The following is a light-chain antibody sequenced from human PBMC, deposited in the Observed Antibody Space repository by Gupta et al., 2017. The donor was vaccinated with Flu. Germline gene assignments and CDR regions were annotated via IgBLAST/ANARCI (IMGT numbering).Light chain of an antibody. J-gene: IGLJ1*01. V-gene: IGLV1-44*01. Sequence: SSNIGSNAVNWYQQVPGTSPKLLIYGSNQRPSGVPDRFAGSKSGTSASLAIRGLQSEDVADYYCAAWDDSLNGHYVFGTGTKVTVL. CDR1: SSNIGSNA. CDR3: AAWDDSLNGHYV. CDR2: GSN.